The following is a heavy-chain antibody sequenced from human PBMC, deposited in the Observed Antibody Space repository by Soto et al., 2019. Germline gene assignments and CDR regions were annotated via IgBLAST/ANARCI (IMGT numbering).Heavy chain of an antibody. J-gene: IGHJ6*02. CDR3: ARVTYEGMDV. V-gene: IGHV1-69*04. CDR2: IIPIVGLI. Sequence: QVQLVQSGAEVKKPGSSVNVSCKTSGGSFSTHVLSWVRQAPGQGLEWMGRIIPIVGLIKYAQKFQGRVTITADKSTNTAYMELSSLTSDDTAVYYCARVTYEGMDVWGQGTTVTVS. CDR1: GGSFSTHV. D-gene: IGHD3-3*01.